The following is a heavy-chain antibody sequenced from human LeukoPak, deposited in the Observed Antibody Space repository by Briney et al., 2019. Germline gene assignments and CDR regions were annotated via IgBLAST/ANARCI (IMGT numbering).Heavy chain of an antibody. V-gene: IGHV1-18*01. CDR1: GYTFTSYG. Sequence: RASVKVSCKASGYTFTSYGISWVRQAPGQGLEWTGWISAYNGNTNYAQKLQGRVTMTTDTSTSTAYMELRSLRSDDTAVYYCARTLYCGGDCYSGFDYWGQGTLVTVSS. CDR2: ISAYNGNT. CDR3: ARTLYCGGDCYSGFDY. D-gene: IGHD2-21*02. J-gene: IGHJ4*02.